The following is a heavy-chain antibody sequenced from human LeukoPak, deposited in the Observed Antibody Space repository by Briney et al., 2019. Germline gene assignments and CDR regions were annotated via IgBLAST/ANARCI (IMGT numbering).Heavy chain of an antibody. D-gene: IGHD6-13*01. V-gene: IGHV3-21*01. CDR3: ARDADSSSWSMYYYYGMDV. Sequence: GGSLRLSCAASGFTFSSYSTNWVRQAPGKGLEWVSSISSSSSYIYYADSVKGRFTISRDNAKNSLYLQMNSLRAEDTAVYYCARDADSSSWSMYYYYGMDVWGQGTTVTVSS. CDR2: ISSSSSYI. CDR1: GFTFSSYS. J-gene: IGHJ6*02.